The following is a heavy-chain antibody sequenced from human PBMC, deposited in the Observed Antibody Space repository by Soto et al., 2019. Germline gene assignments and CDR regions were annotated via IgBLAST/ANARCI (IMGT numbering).Heavy chain of an antibody. V-gene: IGHV1-69*01. CDR1: GGTFSSYA. D-gene: IGHD2-8*01. J-gene: IGHJ6*02. CDR3: ARVLVVLGYYYCGMDV. Sequence: QVQLVQSGAEVKKPGSSVKVSCKASGGTFSSYAISWVRQAPGQGLEWMGGIIPIFGTANYAQKFQGRVTITADESTNTAYMELSSLRSEETAVYYCARVLVVLGYYYCGMDVWGQGNSVTVSS. CDR2: IIPIFGTA.